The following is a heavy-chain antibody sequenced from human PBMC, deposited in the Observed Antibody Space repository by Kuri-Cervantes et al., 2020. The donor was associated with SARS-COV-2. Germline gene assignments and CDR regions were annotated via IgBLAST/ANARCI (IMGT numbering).Heavy chain of an antibody. CDR2: LYSSGST. V-gene: IGHV3-53*01. J-gene: IGHJ6*02. D-gene: IGHD3-22*01. CDR1: GFSVSSNY. CDR3: ATSQEKVVITLGDV. Sequence: GGSLRLSCAASGFSVSSNYMSWVRQGPGKGLEWVSVLYSSGSTFYADSVKGRFIISRDNSKNTLYLQMNSLRAEDTAVYYCATSQEKVVITLGDVWGQGTTVTGSS.